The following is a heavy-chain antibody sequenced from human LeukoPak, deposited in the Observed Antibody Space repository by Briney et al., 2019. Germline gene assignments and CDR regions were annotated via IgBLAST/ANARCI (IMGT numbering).Heavy chain of an antibody. D-gene: IGHD3-22*01. CDR1: GGSFSGYY. CDR3: ARRSYYYDSSGYRS. V-gene: IGHV4-34*01. J-gene: IGHJ5*02. CDR2: INHSGST. Sequence: PSETLSLTCAVYGGSFSGYYWSWIRQPPGKGLEWIGEINHSGSTNYNPSLKSRVTISVDTSKNQFSLKLSSVTAADTAVYYCARRSYYYDSSGYRSWGQGTLVTVSS.